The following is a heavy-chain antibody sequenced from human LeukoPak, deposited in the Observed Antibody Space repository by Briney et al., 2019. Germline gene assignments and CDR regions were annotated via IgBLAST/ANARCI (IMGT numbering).Heavy chain of an antibody. CDR1: GFTFSNAW. V-gene: IGHV3-15*01. CDR2: IKSKTDGGTT. Sequence: GGSLRLSCAASGFTFSNAWMSWVRQAPGKGLEWVGRIKSKTDGGTTDYAAPVKGRFTISRDDSKNTLYLQMNSLKTEDTAVYYCTTGSHGSGSYYPYYYYYYMDVWGKGTTVTISS. CDR3: TTGSHGSGSYYPYYYYYYMDV. J-gene: IGHJ6*03. D-gene: IGHD3-10*01.